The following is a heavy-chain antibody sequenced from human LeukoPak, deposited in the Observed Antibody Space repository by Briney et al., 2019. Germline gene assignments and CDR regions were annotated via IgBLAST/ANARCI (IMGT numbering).Heavy chain of an antibody. V-gene: IGHV3-53*01. J-gene: IGHJ4*02. CDR2: IYSDGTT. CDR1: GFIVSNNY. CDR3: TRDPFGSKGLFHS. Sequence: PGGSLRLSCAASGFIVSNNYMNWVRQAPGKGLEWSSIIYSDGTTYYADSVKGRFTISRDNSKNTLYLQMNSLRAEDTAVYYCTRDPFGSKGLFHSWGQGTLVSVSS. D-gene: IGHD2/OR15-2a*01.